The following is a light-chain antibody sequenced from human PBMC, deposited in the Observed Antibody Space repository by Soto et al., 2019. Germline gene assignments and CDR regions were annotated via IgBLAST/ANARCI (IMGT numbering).Light chain of an antibody. CDR3: QQYNNWPRT. CDR1: QTVSIN. V-gene: IGKV3-15*01. J-gene: IGKJ1*01. CDR2: GAS. Sequence: EIVMTQSPATLSLSPGERATLSCRASQTVSINLAWYQQILGQAPRLLIYGASTRATGIPDRFSGSGSGTEFTLSISSLQSEDVAVYYCQQYNNWPRTFGQGTTVEIK.